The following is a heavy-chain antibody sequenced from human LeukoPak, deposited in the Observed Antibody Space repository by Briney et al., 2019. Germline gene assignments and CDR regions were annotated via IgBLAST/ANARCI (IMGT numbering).Heavy chain of an antibody. CDR3: ARSGSGYLRYYFDY. J-gene: IGHJ4*02. CDR1: GGSISSSSYY. D-gene: IGHD5-12*01. CDR2: IYSSGST. V-gene: IGHV4-39*07. Sequence: SETLSLTCTVSGGSISSSSYYWGWIRQPPGKGLEWIGSIYSSGSTYYNPSLKSRVTISVDTSKKQFSLKLRSVTAADTAVYYCARSGSGYLRYYFDYWGQGTLVTVSS.